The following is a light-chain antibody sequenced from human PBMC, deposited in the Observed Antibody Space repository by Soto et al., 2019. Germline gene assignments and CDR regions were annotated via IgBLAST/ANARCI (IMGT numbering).Light chain of an antibody. J-gene: IGLJ1*01. CDR1: SSNIESNT. CDR3: AAWDDILNGYV. CDR2: SNY. V-gene: IGLV1-44*01. Sequence: QSVLTQPPSASGTPGQRVTISFSGSSSNIESNTVTWYQQLPGTAPKLVIYSNYDRPSGVPDRFSGSTSGTSASLVIRGLQSEDEADYYCAAWDDILNGYVFGGGTKVT.